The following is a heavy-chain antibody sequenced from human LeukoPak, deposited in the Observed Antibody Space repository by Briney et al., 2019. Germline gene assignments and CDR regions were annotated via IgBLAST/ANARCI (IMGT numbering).Heavy chain of an antibody. CDR3: ARHNHFDPYFFDY. J-gene: IGHJ4*02. D-gene: IGHD3-9*01. CDR1: GGSFSGYY. CDR2: IFYSGST. Sequence: SETVSLTCAVYGGSFSGYYWGWVRQPPGKALEWIGNIFYSGSTYYSPSLKSRVTISLDTSRNQFSLKLSSVTAADTAVYYCARHNHFDPYFFDYWGQGTLVTVSS. V-gene: IGHV4-34*12.